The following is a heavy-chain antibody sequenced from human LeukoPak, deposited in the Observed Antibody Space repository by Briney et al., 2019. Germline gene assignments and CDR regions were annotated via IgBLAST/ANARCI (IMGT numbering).Heavy chain of an antibody. CDR2: IVPIFGTA. CDR3: ARVFRGVISTPFDY. D-gene: IGHD3-10*01. CDR1: GGTFSSYA. V-gene: IGHV1-69*13. J-gene: IGHJ4*02. Sequence: SVKVSCKASGGTFSSYAISWVRQAPGQGLEWMGGIVPIFGTANYAQKFQGRVTITADESTSTAYMELSSLRSGDTAVYYCARVFRGVISTPFDYWGQGTLVTVSS.